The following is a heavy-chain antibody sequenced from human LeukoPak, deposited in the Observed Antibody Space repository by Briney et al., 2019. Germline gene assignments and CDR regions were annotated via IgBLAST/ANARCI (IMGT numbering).Heavy chain of an antibody. CDR2: IPNDGSNE. Sequence: GGSLRLSCAASGLTFSSYGMDWVRQAPGKGLEWVAFIPNDGSNEYYADSVKGRFIISRDNSKNTLYLQMNSLRPEDTAVYYCAKDILVTAQAYAFDIRGQGTMVTVSS. CDR3: AKDILVTAQAYAFDI. V-gene: IGHV3-30*02. J-gene: IGHJ3*02. CDR1: GLTFSSYG. D-gene: IGHD2-21*02.